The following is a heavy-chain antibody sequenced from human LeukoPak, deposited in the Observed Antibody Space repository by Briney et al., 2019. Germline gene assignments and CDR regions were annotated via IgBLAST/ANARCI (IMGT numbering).Heavy chain of an antibody. J-gene: IGHJ3*01. CDR2: ISRSSNYI. CDR3: ARGGYNSANGIDG. CDR1: GFTLSNYS. Sequence: GGSLRLYCAASGFTLSNYSMNWVRQAPAKGLAWVSSISRSSNYIHYPHAVKGPITISSDNAKSSLSLQMNSLSAEEPAVFYCARGGYNSANGIDGWGQGTMVTVSS. D-gene: IGHD1-1*01. V-gene: IGHV3-21*01.